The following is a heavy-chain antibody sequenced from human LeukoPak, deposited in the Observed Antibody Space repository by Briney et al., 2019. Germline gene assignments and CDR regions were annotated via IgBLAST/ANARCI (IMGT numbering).Heavy chain of an antibody. CDR2: IYTSGST. Sequence: PSETLSLTCTVSGGSISSGSYYWSWIRQPAGKGLEWIGRIYTSGSTNYNPSLKSRVTISVDTSKNQFSLKLSSVTAADTAVYYCARDRVTTPLSYGMDVWGQGTTVTASS. CDR1: GGSISSGSYY. J-gene: IGHJ6*02. D-gene: IGHD4-11*01. V-gene: IGHV4-61*02. CDR3: ARDRVTTPLSYGMDV.